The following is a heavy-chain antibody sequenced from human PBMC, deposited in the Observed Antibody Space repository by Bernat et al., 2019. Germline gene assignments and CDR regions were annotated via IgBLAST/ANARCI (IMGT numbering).Heavy chain of an antibody. CDR2: IRSKANSYAT. J-gene: IGHJ2*01. V-gene: IGHV3-73*01. CDR1: GFTFSGSA. Sequence: EVQLVESGGGLVQPGGSLKLSCAASGFTFSGSAMHWVRQASGKGLEGVGRIRSKANSYATAYAASVKGRFTISRDDSKNTAYLQMNSLKTEDTAVYYCTRQAAAGIYWYFDLWGRGTLVTVSS. CDR3: TRQAAAGIYWYFDL. D-gene: IGHD6-13*01.